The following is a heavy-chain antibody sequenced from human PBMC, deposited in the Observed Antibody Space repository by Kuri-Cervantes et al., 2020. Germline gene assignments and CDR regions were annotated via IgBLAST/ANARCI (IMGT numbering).Heavy chain of an antibody. Sequence: GGSLSLTCTTSGFTFSSFAMHWVRQAPGKGLEWLAVISYDGSNKYYADSVKGRFTISRDNSKNTLYLQMNSLRAEDTAVYYCARPFRRWVPAALFDYWGQGTLVTVSS. D-gene: IGHD2-2*01. CDR1: GFTFSSFA. J-gene: IGHJ4*02. V-gene: IGHV3-30-3*01. CDR2: ISYDGSNK. CDR3: ARPFRRWVPAALFDY.